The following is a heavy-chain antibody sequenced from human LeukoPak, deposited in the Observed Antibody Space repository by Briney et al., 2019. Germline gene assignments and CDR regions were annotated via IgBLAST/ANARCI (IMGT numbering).Heavy chain of an antibody. Sequence: GGSLRLSCAASGFTFSNAWMSWVRQAPGKGLEWVSVIHSGGGTNYADSVKGRFTISRDKSKNTLYLQMNSLRAEDTAVYYCARWSYDSSGFGDFWGQGTLVTVSS. J-gene: IGHJ4*02. CDR2: IHSGGGT. D-gene: IGHD3-22*01. V-gene: IGHV3-53*01. CDR1: GFTFSNAW. CDR3: ARWSYDSSGFGDF.